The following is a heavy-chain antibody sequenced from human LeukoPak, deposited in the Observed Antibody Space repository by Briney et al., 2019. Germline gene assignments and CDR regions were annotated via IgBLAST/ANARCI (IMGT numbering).Heavy chain of an antibody. CDR1: GFTFSSYS. D-gene: IGHD5-12*01. Sequence: KPGGSLRLSCAASGFTFSSYSMNWVRQAPGKGLEWVSSISSSSSYIYYADSVKGRFTISRDNSKNTLYLQMNSLRAEDTAVYYCAREGVGDIVGPPRLWGQGTLVTVSS. CDR3: AREGVGDIVGPPRL. J-gene: IGHJ4*02. CDR2: ISSSSSYI. V-gene: IGHV3-21*04.